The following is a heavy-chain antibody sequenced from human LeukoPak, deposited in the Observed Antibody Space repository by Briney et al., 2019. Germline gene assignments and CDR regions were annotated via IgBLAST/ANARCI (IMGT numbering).Heavy chain of an antibody. D-gene: IGHD3-10*01. J-gene: IGHJ5*02. CDR2: IIPTFGTA. CDR1: RGTFSSYA. V-gene: IGHV1-69*05. Sequence: SVKVSCKASRGTFSSYAISWVRQAPGQGLEWMGRIIPTFGTANYAQKFQGRVTITTDESTSTAYMELSSLRSEDTAVYYCARDAMVRGVRFSFDPWGQGTLVTFSS. CDR3: ARDAMVRGVRFSFDP.